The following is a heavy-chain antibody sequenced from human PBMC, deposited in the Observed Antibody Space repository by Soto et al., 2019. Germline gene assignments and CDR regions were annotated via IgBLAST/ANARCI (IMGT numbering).Heavy chain of an antibody. CDR2: ISSSSSYI. V-gene: IGHV3-21*01. D-gene: IGHD4-17*01. J-gene: IGHJ4*02. CDR1: GFTFSSYS. Sequence: GGSLRLSCAASGFTFSSYSMNWVRQAPGKGLEWVSSISSSSSYIYYADSVKGRFTISRDNAKNSLYLQMNSLRAEDTAVYYCASSWTVTTFFLDYWGQGTLVTVSS. CDR3: ASSWTVTTFFLDY.